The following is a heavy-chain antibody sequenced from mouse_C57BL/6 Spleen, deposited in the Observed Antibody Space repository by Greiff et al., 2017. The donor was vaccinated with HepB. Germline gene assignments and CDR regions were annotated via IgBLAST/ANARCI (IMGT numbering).Heavy chain of an antibody. CDR2: IYPRSGNT. V-gene: IGHV1-81*01. CDR3: ASSLTGTGYFDY. CDR1: GYTFTSYG. J-gene: IGHJ2*01. D-gene: IGHD4-1*01. Sequence: VQLQESGAELARPGASVKLSCKASGYTFTSYGISWVKQRTGQGLEWIGEIYPRSGNTYYNEKFKGKATLTADKSSSTAYMELRSLTSEDSAVYFCASSLTGTGYFDYWGQGTTLTVSS.